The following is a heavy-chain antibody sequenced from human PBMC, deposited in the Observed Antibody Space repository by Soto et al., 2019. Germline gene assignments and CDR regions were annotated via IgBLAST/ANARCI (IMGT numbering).Heavy chain of an antibody. J-gene: IGHJ5*02. D-gene: IGHD6-19*01. CDR2: IYYSGST. CDR3: ARRGAVAGREDPALFSFDP. CDR1: GGSISSSSYY. Sequence: QLQLQESGPGLVKPSETLSLTCTVSGGSISSSSYYWGWIRQPPGKGLEWIGSIYYSGSTYYNPSLKSRVTISVDTSKNQFSLKLSSVTAADTAVYYCARRGAVAGREDPALFSFDPWGQGTLVTVSS. V-gene: IGHV4-39*01.